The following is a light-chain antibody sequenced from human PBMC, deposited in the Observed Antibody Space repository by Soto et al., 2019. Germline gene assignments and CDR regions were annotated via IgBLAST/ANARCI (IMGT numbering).Light chain of an antibody. CDR3: QQSYGTPIT. J-gene: IGKJ5*01. Sequence: EIVWTQSQGPLSLSPGARATLSCRASQSASRSYLAWYQQKPGQAPRFHIYSASSRATGIPDRFSGSGSGTDFTLPITSLQPEDFATYYCQQSYGTPITFGQGTRLEIK. CDR1: QSASRSY. V-gene: IGKV3-20*01. CDR2: SAS.